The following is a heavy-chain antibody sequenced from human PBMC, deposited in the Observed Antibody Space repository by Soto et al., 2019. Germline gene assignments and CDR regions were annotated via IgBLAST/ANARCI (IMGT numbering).Heavy chain of an antibody. CDR1: GYTFSNYG. Sequence: XSVKVSCKTSGYTFSNYGITWVRQAPGQPLEWLGWISLYSDGTNYAQKFQGRVSMTTDTSTTTAYMELRSLRSDDTAVYYCARVVPGAEAWFGPWGQGTLVTVSS. V-gene: IGHV1-18*01. CDR3: ARVVPGAEAWFGP. D-gene: IGHD2-2*01. J-gene: IGHJ5*02. CDR2: ISLYSDGT.